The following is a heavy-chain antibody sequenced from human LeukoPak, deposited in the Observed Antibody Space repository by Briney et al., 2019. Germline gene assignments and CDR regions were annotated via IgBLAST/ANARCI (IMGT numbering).Heavy chain of an antibody. D-gene: IGHD2-21*02. J-gene: IGHJ4*02. CDR2: IKHDGSEK. CDR1: GFTFSSYW. V-gene: IGHV3-7*01. Sequence: GGSLRLSCAASGFTFSSYWMSWVRQAPGKGLEWVANIKHDGSEKYFGDSVKGRFTISRDNAKNSMYLQMSSLRAEDTAVYYCARDKCGGDCYAGIDYWGQGTLVTVSS. CDR3: ARDKCGGDCYAGIDY.